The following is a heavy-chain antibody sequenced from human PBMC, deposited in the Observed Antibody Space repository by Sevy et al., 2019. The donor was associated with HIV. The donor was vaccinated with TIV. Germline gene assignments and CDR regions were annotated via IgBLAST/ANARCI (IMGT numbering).Heavy chain of an antibody. D-gene: IGHD1-26*01. CDR3: SRDRGELLSSAFDY. Sequence: YLRLYCAASGFSFSDYRMHWVLQAPGKGVEWVAVISYDGRNNNYNADSLKGRFTLSRDNSMNTLYLQMNSLRDEDTAIYYCSRDRGELLSSAFDYWGQGTLVPVSS. CDR2: ISYDGRNNN. J-gene: IGHJ4*02. CDR1: GFSFSDYR. V-gene: IGHV3-30*03.